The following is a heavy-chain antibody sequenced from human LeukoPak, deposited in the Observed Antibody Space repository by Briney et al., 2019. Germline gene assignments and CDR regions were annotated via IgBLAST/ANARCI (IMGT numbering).Heavy chain of an antibody. CDR2: IYYSGST. D-gene: IGHD6-13*01. CDR1: GGSISSSSYY. Sequence: PSETLSLTCTVSGGSISSSSYYWGWIRQPPGKGLEWIGSIYYSGSTYYNPSLKSRVTISVDTSKNQFSLKLSSVTAADTAVYYCARVVSRSSSWYPSRGVDYWGQGTLVTVSS. CDR3: ARVVSRSSSWYPSRGVDY. V-gene: IGHV4-39*07. J-gene: IGHJ4*02.